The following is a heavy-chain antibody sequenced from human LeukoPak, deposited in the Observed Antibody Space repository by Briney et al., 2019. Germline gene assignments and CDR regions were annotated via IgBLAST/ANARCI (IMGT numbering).Heavy chain of an antibody. J-gene: IGHJ4*02. D-gene: IGHD6-13*01. CDR3: AKDRGLYSSSLYFDY. CDR2: IRYDGSNK. CDR1: GFTFSSYG. V-gene: IGHV3-30*02. Sequence: GGSLRLSCAASGFTFSSYGMHWVRQAPGKGLEWAAFIRYDGSNKYYADSVKGRFTISRDNSKNTLYLQMNSLRAEDTAVYYCAKDRGLYSSSLYFDYWGQGTLVTVSS.